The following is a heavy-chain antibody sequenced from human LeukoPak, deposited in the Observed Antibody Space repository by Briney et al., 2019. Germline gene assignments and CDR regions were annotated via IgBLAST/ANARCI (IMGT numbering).Heavy chain of an antibody. CDR1: GFTVSSNY. V-gene: IGHV3-53*01. Sequence: GGSLRLSCAASGFTVSSNYMSWVRQAPGKGLEWVSVIYSGGSTYYADSVKGRFTISRDNSKNTLYLQMNSLRAEDTAVYYCARDRGYFYDQLDYWGQGTLVTVSS. CDR3: ARDRGYFYDQLDY. CDR2: IYSGGST. D-gene: IGHD2/OR15-2a*01. J-gene: IGHJ4*02.